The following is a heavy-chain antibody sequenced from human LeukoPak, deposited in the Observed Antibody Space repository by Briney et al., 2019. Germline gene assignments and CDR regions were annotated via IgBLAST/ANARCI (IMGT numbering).Heavy chain of an antibody. CDR1: GYTFTGSY. CDR2: ISTYNGNA. D-gene: IGHD4-23*01. J-gene: IGHJ5*02. V-gene: IGHV1-18*04. Sequence: ASVKVSCKASGYTFTGSYMHWVRQAPGQGLEWMGWISTYNGNANYAQKLQGRVTMTTDTSTSTVYMELRSLRSDDTAVYYCAKIAYGANFFDPWGQGTLVTVSS. CDR3: AKIAYGANFFDP.